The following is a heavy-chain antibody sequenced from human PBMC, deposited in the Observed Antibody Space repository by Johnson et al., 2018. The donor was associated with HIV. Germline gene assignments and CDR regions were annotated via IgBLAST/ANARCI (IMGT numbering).Heavy chain of an antibody. CDR2: INWHGGST. V-gene: IGHV3-20*04. CDR1: GFTFDDYG. J-gene: IGHJ3*02. Sequence: VQLVESGGGVVRPGGSLRLSCAASGFTFDDYGMSWVRKAPGKGLEWVSGINWHGGSTCYADSVKGRFTISRDNAKNSLYLQKNSLRAEDTALYYCARGAPWSGSDAFDIWGQGTMVTVSS. D-gene: IGHD3-3*01. CDR3: ARGAPWSGSDAFDI.